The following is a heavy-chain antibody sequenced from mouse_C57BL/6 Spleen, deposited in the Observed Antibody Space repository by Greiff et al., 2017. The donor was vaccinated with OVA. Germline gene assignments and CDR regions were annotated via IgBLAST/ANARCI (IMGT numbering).Heavy chain of an antibody. CDR3: ARKDYYGSSPAWFAY. V-gene: IGHV1-52*01. Sequence: VQLQQPRAELVRPGSSVKLSCKASGYTFTSYWMHWVKQRPIQGLEWIGNIDPSDSETHYNQKFKDKATLTVDKSSSTAYMQLSSLTSEDSAVYYCARKDYYGSSPAWFAYWGQGTLVTVSA. CDR2: IDPSDSET. J-gene: IGHJ3*01. D-gene: IGHD1-1*01. CDR1: GYTFTSYW.